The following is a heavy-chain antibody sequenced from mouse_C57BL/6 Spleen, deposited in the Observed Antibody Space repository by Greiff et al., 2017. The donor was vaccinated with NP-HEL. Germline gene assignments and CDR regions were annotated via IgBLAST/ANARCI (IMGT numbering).Heavy chain of an antibody. J-gene: IGHJ4*01. Sequence: EVQLQESGGGLVQPGGSMKLSCVASGFTFSNYWMNWVRQSPEKGLEWVAQIRLKSDNYATHYAESVKGRFTISRDDSKSSVYLQMNNLRAEDTGIYYCTGGDGAMDYWGQGTSVTVSS. V-gene: IGHV6-3*01. CDR2: IRLKSDNYAT. D-gene: IGHD1-2*01. CDR1: GFTFSNYW. CDR3: TGGDGAMDY.